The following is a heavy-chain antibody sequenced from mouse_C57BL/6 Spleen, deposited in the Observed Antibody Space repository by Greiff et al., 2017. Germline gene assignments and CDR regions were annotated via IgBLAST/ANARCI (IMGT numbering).Heavy chain of an antibody. CDR3: ARSDYDYLYAMDY. CDR2: IHPNSGST. V-gene: IGHV1-64*01. D-gene: IGHD2-4*01. J-gene: IGHJ4*01. Sequence: QVQLQQPGAELVKPGASVKLSCKASGYTFTSYWMHWVKQRPGQGLEWIGMIHPNSGSTNYNEKFKSKATLTVDKSSSTAYMQLSSLTSEDSAVYYCARSDYDYLYAMDYWGQGTSVTVSS. CDR1: GYTFTSYW.